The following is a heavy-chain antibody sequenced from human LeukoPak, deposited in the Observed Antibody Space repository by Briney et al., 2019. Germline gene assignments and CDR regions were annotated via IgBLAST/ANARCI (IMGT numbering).Heavy chain of an antibody. CDR2: IYPGDSDT. CDR1: GYSFTSYW. J-gene: IGHJ4*02. CDR3: AREGAYDYVWGSHIDY. V-gene: IGHV5-51*01. D-gene: IGHD3-16*01. Sequence: GESLKISCKGSGYSFTSYWIGWVRQMPGKGLEWMGIIYPGDSDTRYSPSFQGQVTISADKSISTAYLQWSSLKASDTAMYYCAREGAYDYVWGSHIDYWGRGTLVTVSS.